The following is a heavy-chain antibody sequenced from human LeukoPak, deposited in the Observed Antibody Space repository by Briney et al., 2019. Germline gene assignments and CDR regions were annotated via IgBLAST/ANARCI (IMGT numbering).Heavy chain of an antibody. CDR2: IYTSGST. J-gene: IGHJ5*02. D-gene: IGHD3-9*01. V-gene: IGHV4-4*07. Sequence: SETLSLTCTVSGGSISSYYWSWIRQPAGEGLEWIGRIYTSGSTNYNPSLKSRVTMSVDTSKNQFSLKLSSVTAADTAVYYCARQVLTGYRGWFDPWGQGTLVTVSS. CDR1: GGSISSYY. CDR3: ARQVLTGYRGWFDP.